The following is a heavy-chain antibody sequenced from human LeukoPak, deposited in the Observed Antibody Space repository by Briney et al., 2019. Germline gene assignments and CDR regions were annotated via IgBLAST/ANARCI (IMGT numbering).Heavy chain of an antibody. CDR1: GYIFTSYY. CDR3: ASGIAVAGTLGC. CDR2: INPSGGST. D-gene: IGHD6-19*01. V-gene: IGHV1-46*01. Sequence: ASVKVSCKASGYIFTSYYMHWVRQAPGQGLEWMGIINPSGGSTSYAQKFQGRVTMTRDTSTSTVYMELSSLRSEDTAVYYCASGIAVAGTLGCWGQGTLVTVSS. J-gene: IGHJ4*02.